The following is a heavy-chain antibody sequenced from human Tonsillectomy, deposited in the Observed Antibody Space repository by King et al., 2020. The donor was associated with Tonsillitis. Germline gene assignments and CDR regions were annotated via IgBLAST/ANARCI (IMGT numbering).Heavy chain of an antibody. Sequence: SYADSVKGRFTISRDNAKNTLYLQMNSLRAEDTAVYYCARDSSSWYGTFDY. V-gene: IGHV3-74*01. CDR3: ARDSSSWYGTFDY. D-gene: IGHD6-13*01. J-gene: IGHJ4*01.